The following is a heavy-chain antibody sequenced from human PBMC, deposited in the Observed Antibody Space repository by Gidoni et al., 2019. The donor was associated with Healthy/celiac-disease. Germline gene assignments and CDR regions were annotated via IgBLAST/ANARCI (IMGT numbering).Heavy chain of an antibody. D-gene: IGHD1-26*01. CDR1: GGSISSSSYY. CDR3: ARHAVIVGATGARGYNWFDP. J-gene: IGHJ5*02. Sequence: QLQLQESGPGLVKPSETLSLPCTVSGGSISSSSYYWGWIRQPPGKGLEWIGSIYYRGSTYYNPSLKSRVTISVDTSKNQFSLKLSSVTAADTAVYYCARHAVIVGATGARGYNWFDPWGQGTLVTVSS. CDR2: IYYRGST. V-gene: IGHV4-39*01.